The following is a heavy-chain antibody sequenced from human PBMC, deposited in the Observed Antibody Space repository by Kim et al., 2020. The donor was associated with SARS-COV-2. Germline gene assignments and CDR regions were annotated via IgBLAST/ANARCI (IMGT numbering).Heavy chain of an antibody. J-gene: IGHJ3*02. CDR3: AKSRAGGLRLNRAFDI. CDR1: GFTFDDYA. V-gene: IGHV3-9*01. Sequence: GGSLRLSCAASGFTFDDYAMHWVRQAPGKGLEWVSGISWNSGSIGYADSVKGRFTISGDNAKNSLYLQMNSLRAEDTALYYCAKSRAGGLRLNRAFDIWGQGTMVTVSS. D-gene: IGHD3-10*01. CDR2: ISWNSGSI.